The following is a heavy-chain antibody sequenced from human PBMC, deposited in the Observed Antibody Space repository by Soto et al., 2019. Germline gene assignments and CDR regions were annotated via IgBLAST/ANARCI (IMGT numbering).Heavy chain of an antibody. Sequence: SETLSLTCAVSGGSISSYYWSWIRQPPGKGLEWIGYIYYSGSTNYNPSLKSRVTISVDTSKNQFSLKLSSVTAADTAVYYCARRGYSYGSFDYWGQGTLVTVSS. J-gene: IGHJ4*02. CDR2: IYYSGST. V-gene: IGHV4-59*08. CDR3: ARRGYSYGSFDY. D-gene: IGHD5-18*01. CDR1: GGSISSYY.